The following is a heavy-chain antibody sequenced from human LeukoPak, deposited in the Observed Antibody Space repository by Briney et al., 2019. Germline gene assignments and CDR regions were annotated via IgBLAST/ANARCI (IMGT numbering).Heavy chain of an antibody. Sequence: SETLSLTCAVSGYSISRGFYWVWIRQSPGKGLEWIASIYGGGTTYYNPALKNRLTISLDTSKNHFSENLTSVTAADTAVYYCARGFCSSIDCYNDAFDFWGQGTTVTVSS. D-gene: IGHD2-2*02. J-gene: IGHJ3*01. CDR2: IYGGGTT. CDR3: ARGFCSSIDCYNDAFDF. V-gene: IGHV4-38-2*01. CDR1: GYSISRGFY.